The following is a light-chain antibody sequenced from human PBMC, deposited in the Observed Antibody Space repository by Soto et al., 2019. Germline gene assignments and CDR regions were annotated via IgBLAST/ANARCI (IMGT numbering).Light chain of an antibody. V-gene: IGKV3-11*01. CDR1: QSTRTY. J-gene: IGKJ4*01. CDR3: QQRYNWLT. Sequence: IVLTQSPATLSLSPGERATLSCRAGQSTRTYLAWYQQKSGQAPRLLIYDASNRATGTPARFSGSGSGTDFTLTISSLEPEDSAVYYCQQRYNWLTFGGGTKVDIK. CDR2: DAS.